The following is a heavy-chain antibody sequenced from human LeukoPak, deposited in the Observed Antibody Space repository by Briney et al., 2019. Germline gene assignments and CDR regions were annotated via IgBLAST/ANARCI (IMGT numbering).Heavy chain of an antibody. CDR3: ARGAGDYYGSGSYNY. Sequence: SETLPLTCTVSGGSISSRSFYWGWIRQPPGKGLGWIGEINHSGSTNYNPSLKSRVTISVDTSKNQFSLKLSSVTAADTAVYYCARGAGDYYGSGSYNYWGQGTLVTVSS. D-gene: IGHD3-10*01. CDR1: GGSISSRSFY. V-gene: IGHV4-39*07. CDR2: INHSGST. J-gene: IGHJ4*02.